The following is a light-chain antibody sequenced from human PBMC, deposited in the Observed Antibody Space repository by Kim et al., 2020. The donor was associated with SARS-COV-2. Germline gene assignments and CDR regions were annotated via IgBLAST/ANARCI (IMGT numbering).Light chain of an antibody. V-gene: IGLV3-1*01. Sequence: SVSPGQTASITCSGDKLGDKYACWYQQKPGQSPVLVIYQDSKRPSGIPERFSGSNSGNTATLTISGTQAMDEADYYCQAWDSSVVFGGGTQLTFL. J-gene: IGLJ2*01. CDR2: QDS. CDR3: QAWDSSVV. CDR1: KLGDKY.